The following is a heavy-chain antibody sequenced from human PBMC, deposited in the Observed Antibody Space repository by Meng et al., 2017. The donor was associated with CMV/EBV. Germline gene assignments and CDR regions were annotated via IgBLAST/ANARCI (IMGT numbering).Heavy chain of an antibody. CDR2: INHSGST. CDR3: ARFRWSPAWGAFDY. D-gene: IGHD3-16*01. J-gene: IGHJ4*02. V-gene: IGHV4-34*01. CDR1: GWSFSGFY. Sequence: AVDGWSFSGFYWSWIRQPPGKGLEWIGEINHSGSTNYNPSLKSRVTISVDTSKNQFSLKLSSVTAADTAVYYCARFRWSPAWGAFDYWGQGTLVTVSS.